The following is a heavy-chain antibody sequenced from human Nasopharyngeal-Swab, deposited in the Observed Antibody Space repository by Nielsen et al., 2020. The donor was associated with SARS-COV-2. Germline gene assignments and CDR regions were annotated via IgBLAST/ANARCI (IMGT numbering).Heavy chain of an antibody. CDR2: IYYSGAN. D-gene: IGHD5-24*01. CDR1: GGSILSSTYY. Sequence: SETLSLTCTVSGGSILSSTYYWGWIRQPPGKGLEWIGRIYYSGANYYNPPLKNRLTMSVDKSKNQFSLKLYSVTAADTALYYCASSGWLHPFDNWGPGTLVTVSS. J-gene: IGHJ4*02. CDR3: ASSGWLHPFDN. V-gene: IGHV4-39*01.